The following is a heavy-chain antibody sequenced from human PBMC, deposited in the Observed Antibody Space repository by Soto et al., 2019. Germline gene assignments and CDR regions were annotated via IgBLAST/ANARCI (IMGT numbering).Heavy chain of an antibody. Sequence: PSETLSLTCAVYGGSFSGYYWSWIRQPPGKGLEWIGEINHSGSTNYNPSLKSRVTISVDTSKNQLSLKLSSVTAADTAVYYCARAQRAPYYYYYYGMDVWGQGTTVTVS. CDR3: ARAQRAPYYYYYYGMDV. V-gene: IGHV4-34*01. J-gene: IGHJ6*02. CDR1: GGSFSGYY. CDR2: INHSGST.